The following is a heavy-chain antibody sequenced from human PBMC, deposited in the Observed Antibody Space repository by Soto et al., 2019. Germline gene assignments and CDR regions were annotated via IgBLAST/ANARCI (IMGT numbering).Heavy chain of an antibody. D-gene: IGHD4-4*01. J-gene: IGHJ6*03. CDR2: ISAYNGNT. CDR1: GYTFTSYG. Sequence: QVQLVQSGAEVKKPGASVKVSCKASGYTFTSYGISWVRQAPGQGLEWMGWISAYNGNTNYAQKLQGRVTMTTDTTTRTAYMELRSLRSDDTAVYYCARRHSNYDHYYYYYKDVRGKGTTVTVSS. CDR3: ARRHSNYDHYYYYYKDV. V-gene: IGHV1-18*01.